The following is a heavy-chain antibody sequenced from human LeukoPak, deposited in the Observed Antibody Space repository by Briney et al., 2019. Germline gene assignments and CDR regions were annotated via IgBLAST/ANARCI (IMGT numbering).Heavy chain of an antibody. D-gene: IGHD1-26*01. CDR2: LSGSGGST. Sequence: GGSLRLSCAASGFTFSSYAMSWVRQAPGKGLDWVSSLSGSGGSTYYADSVKGRFTFSRDNSKNTLYLQMNSLRAEDTAVYYCARDGGSGRGYYYYYGMDVWGQGTTVTVSS. V-gene: IGHV3-23*01. CDR3: ARDGGSGRGYYYYYGMDV. CDR1: GFTFSSYA. J-gene: IGHJ6*02.